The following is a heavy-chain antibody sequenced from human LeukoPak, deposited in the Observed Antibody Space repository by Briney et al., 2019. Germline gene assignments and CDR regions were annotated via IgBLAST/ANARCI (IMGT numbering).Heavy chain of an antibody. CDR3: ASFSGDEFDY. Sequence: PGGSLRLSCAVSGFTFSTYTMNWVRQAPGKGLEWVSYISSSSSSRYYADSVKGRFTIARDNAKNSLYLQMNSLRAEDTAVYYCASFSGDEFDYWGQGTLVTVSS. D-gene: IGHD1-14*01. J-gene: IGHJ4*02. CDR1: GFTFSTYT. V-gene: IGHV3-48*01. CDR2: ISSSSSSR.